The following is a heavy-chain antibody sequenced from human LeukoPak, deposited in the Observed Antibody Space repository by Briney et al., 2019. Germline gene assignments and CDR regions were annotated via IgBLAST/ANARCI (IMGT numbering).Heavy chain of an antibody. CDR1: GGSISSSNW. CDR2: IYHSGST. J-gene: IGHJ4*02. Sequence: PSETLSLTCAVSGGSISSSNWWSWVRQPPGKGLEWIGEIYHSGSTNYNPPLKSRVTISVDKSKNQFSLKLSSVTAADTAVYYCASREYYYDSSGYYYSEPTYFGYWGQGTLVTVSS. V-gene: IGHV4-4*02. CDR3: ASREYYYDSSGYYYSEPTYFGY. D-gene: IGHD3-22*01.